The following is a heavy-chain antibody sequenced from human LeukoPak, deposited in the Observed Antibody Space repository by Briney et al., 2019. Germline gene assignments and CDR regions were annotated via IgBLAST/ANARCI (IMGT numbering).Heavy chain of an antibody. D-gene: IGHD3-22*01. CDR2: IKSKTDGGTT. V-gene: IGHV3-15*07. J-gene: IGHJ4*02. CDR1: GFTFSSYS. Sequence: GGSLRLSCAASGFTFSSYSMNWVRQAPGKGLEWVGRIKSKTDGGTTDYAAPVKGRFTISRDDSKNTLYLQMNSLKTEDTAVYYCSTTYYYDSSEGYWGQGTRVAVSS. CDR3: STTYYYDSSEGY.